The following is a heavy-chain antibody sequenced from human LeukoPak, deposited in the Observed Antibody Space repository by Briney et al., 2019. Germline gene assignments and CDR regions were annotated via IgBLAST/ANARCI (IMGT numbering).Heavy chain of an antibody. J-gene: IGHJ1*01. D-gene: IGHD1-26*01. Sequence: SETLSLTCAVYGGSFSGYYWSWIRQPPGKGLEWIGEINHSGSTNYNPSLKSRVTISVDTSKNQFSLKLSSVTAADTAVYYCARGRRSGSYYFYYFQHWGQGTLVTVSS. V-gene: IGHV4-34*01. CDR3: ARGRRSGSYYFYYFQH. CDR2: INHSGST. CDR1: GGSFSGYY.